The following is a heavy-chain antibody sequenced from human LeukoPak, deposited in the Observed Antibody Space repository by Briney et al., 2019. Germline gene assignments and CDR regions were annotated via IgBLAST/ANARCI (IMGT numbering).Heavy chain of an antibody. J-gene: IGHJ4*02. Sequence: GGSLRLSCAASGFTFSSYAMSWVRQAPGKGLEWVSAISGSGGSTYYADSVKGRFTISRDNSKNTLYLQMNSLRAEDTAVYYCAKAVGDRITIFGVVSLPPNFDYWGQGTLVTVSS. D-gene: IGHD3-3*01. CDR3: AKAVGDRITIFGVVSLPPNFDY. V-gene: IGHV3-23*01. CDR1: GFTFSSYA. CDR2: ISGSGGST.